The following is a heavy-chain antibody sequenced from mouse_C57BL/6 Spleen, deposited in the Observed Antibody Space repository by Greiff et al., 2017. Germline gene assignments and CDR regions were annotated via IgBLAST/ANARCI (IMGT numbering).Heavy chain of an antibody. CDR2: INPNNGGT. J-gene: IGHJ4*01. CDR3: ARYPLLLHAMDY. D-gene: IGHD1-1*01. Sequence: EVKLQESGPELVEPGASVKMSCKASGYTFTDYNMHWVKQSHGKSLEWIGYINPNNGGTSYNQKFKGKATLTVNKSSSTAYMELRSLTSEDSAVYYCARYPLLLHAMDYWGQGTSVTVSS. CDR1: GYTFTDYN. V-gene: IGHV1-22*01.